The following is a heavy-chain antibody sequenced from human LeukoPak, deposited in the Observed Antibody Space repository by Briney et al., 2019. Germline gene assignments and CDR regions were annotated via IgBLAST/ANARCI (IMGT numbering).Heavy chain of an antibody. Sequence: ASVNVSCKASGYTFTSYGISWVRQAPGQGLERMGWISAYNGNTNYAQKLQGRVTMTTDTSTSTAYMELRSLRSDDTAVYYCARAGPPTIFGVVTAYYYYYGMDVWGQGTTVTVSS. V-gene: IGHV1-18*01. CDR1: GYTFTSYG. CDR2: ISAYNGNT. J-gene: IGHJ6*02. D-gene: IGHD3-3*01. CDR3: ARAGPPTIFGVVTAYYYYYGMDV.